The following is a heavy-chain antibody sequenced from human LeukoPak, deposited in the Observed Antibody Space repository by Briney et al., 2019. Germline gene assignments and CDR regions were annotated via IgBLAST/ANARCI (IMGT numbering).Heavy chain of an antibody. D-gene: IGHD4-17*01. CDR1: EFDFSSHA. V-gene: IGHV3-23*01. CDR3: ANEIRPNDY. Sequence: PGGSLRLSCAASEFDFSSHAMTWVRQAPGKGLEWVSAISISGSKTYYADSGKGRFTISRDNSKNTLYLQMNSLRAEDTAVYYCANEIRPNDYWGQGTQVTVSS. J-gene: IGHJ4*02. CDR2: ISISGSKT.